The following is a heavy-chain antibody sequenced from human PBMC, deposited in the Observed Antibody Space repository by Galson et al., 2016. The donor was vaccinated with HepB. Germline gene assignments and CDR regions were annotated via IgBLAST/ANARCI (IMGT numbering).Heavy chain of an antibody. V-gene: IGHV6-1*01. Sequence: CAISGDSVSSNSAAWNWIRQSPSRGLEWLGRTYYRSKWYHDYAVSVKSRILINPDTSKNHISLQLNSVTPEDTAVYYCARTKWGWFDPWGQGTLVTVSS. J-gene: IGHJ5*02. CDR1: GDSVSSNSAA. CDR2: TYYRSKWYH. D-gene: IGHD2-8*01. CDR3: ARTKWGWFDP.